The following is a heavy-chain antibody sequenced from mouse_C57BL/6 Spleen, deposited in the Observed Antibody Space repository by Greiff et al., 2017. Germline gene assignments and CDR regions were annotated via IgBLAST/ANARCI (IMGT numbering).Heavy chain of an antibody. CDR2: IDPSDSYT. CDR3: ARSDYSNYEFAY. Sequence: QVQLQQPGAELVMPGASVKLSSKASGYTFPTSWMLWVKQRPGQGLEWVGVIDPSDSYTNYNQKFKGKSTLTVDKSSSTAYMQLSSLTSEDSAVYYCARSDYSNYEFAYWGQGTLVTVSA. V-gene: IGHV1-69*01. CDR1: GYTFPTSW. J-gene: IGHJ3*01. D-gene: IGHD2-5*01.